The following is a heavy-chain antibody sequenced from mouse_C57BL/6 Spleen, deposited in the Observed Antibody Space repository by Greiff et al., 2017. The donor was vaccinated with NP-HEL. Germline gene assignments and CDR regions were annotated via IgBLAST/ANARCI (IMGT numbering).Heavy chain of an antibody. CDR2: IDPSDSYT. Sequence: VQLQQPGAELVMPGASVKLSCKASGYPFTSYWMHWVKQRPGQGLEWIGEIDPSDSYTNYNQKFKGKSTLTVDKSSSTAYMQLSSLTSEDSAVYYCARGYAPFAYWGQGTLVTVSA. CDR3: ARGYAPFAY. V-gene: IGHV1-69*01. J-gene: IGHJ3*01. D-gene: IGHD6-5*01. CDR1: GYPFTSYW.